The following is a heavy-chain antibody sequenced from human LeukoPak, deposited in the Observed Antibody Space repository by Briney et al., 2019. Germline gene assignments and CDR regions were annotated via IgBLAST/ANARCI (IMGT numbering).Heavy chain of an antibody. Sequence: GGSLRLSCAASGFTFSSYSMNWVRQAPGKGLEWVSYISSSSSTIYYADSVKGRFTISRDNAKNSLHLQMNSLRAEDTAVYYCARSSYYYDSSGYYPRDHDAFDIWGQGTMVTVSS. CDR3: ARSSYYYDSSGYYPRDHDAFDI. D-gene: IGHD3-22*01. CDR1: GFTFSSYS. J-gene: IGHJ3*02. CDR2: ISSSSSTI. V-gene: IGHV3-48*04.